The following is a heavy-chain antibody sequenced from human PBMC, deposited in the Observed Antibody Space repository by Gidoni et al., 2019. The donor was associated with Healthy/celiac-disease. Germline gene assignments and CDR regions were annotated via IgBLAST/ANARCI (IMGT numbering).Heavy chain of an antibody. D-gene: IGHD6-19*01. Sequence: QVQLVESGGGVVQPGRSLRLYCAASGFTFSSYAMNWVRQAPGKGLEWVAVISYDGSNKYYADSVKGRFTISRDNSKNTLYLQMNSLRAEDTAVYYCARGPIAVAGRGSYYYYYGMDVWGQGTTVTVSS. J-gene: IGHJ6*02. CDR1: GFTFSSYA. V-gene: IGHV3-30-3*01. CDR3: ARGPIAVAGRGSYYYYYGMDV. CDR2: ISYDGSNK.